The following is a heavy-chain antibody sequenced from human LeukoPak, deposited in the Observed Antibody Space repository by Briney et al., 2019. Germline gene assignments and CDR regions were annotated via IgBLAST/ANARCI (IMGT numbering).Heavy chain of an antibody. Sequence: GGSLRLSCAASGFTFSSYAMHWVRQAPGKGLVYVSAISSNGGSTYYANSVKGRFTISRDNSKNTLYLQMNSLRAEDTAVYYCARDAYYYDSSGDDAFDIWGQGTMVTVSS. J-gene: IGHJ3*02. CDR2: ISSNGGST. V-gene: IGHV3-64*01. CDR1: GFTFSSYA. CDR3: ARDAYYYDSSGDDAFDI. D-gene: IGHD3-22*01.